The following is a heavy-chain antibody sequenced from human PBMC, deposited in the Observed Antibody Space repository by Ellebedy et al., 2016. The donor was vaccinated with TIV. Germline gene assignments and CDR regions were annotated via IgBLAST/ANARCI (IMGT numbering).Heavy chain of an antibody. J-gene: IGHJ4*02. CDR2: ISPDGTTT. D-gene: IGHD3-16*01. CDR1: GFTFNSYW. CDR3: SRFLGD. Sequence: GESLKISCAASGFTFNSYWMSWVRQAPRKGLEWVANISPDGTTTNYVDSVKGRFTISRDNAKNSLNLQIHSLRADDTAVYYCSRFLGDWGLGTPVTVS. V-gene: IGHV3-7*03.